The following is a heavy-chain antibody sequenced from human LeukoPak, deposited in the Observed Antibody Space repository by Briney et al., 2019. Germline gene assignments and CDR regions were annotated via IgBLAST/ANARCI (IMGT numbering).Heavy chain of an antibody. CDR3: ARGYDSSGYYYAY. CDR2: INHSGST. Sequence: PSETLSLTCAVYGGSFSGYYWSWIRQPPGKGLEWIGEINHSGSTNYNPSLKSRATISVDTSKNQFSLKLSSVTAADTAVYYCARGYDSSGYYYAYWGQGTLVTVSS. D-gene: IGHD3-22*01. J-gene: IGHJ4*02. CDR1: GGSFSGYY. V-gene: IGHV4-34*01.